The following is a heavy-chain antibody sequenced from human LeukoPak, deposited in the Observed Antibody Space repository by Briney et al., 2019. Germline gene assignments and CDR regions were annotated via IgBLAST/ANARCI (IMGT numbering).Heavy chain of an antibody. Sequence: ASVKVSCKPSGYTFIVYYIHLVRQAPGQGLEWMGWINPNSGDTNYAQKFQDRVTMTWDTSVSTACMELSSLTSDDTAVYYCARVSKYSSSIDYWGQGTLVTVSS. CDR1: GYTFIVYY. D-gene: IGHD6-13*01. J-gene: IGHJ4*02. V-gene: IGHV1-2*02. CDR3: ARVSKYSSSIDY. CDR2: INPNSGDT.